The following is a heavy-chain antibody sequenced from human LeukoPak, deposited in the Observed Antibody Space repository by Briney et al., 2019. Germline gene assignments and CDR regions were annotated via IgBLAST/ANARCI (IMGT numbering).Heavy chain of an antibody. Sequence: VASVKVSCKASGGTFSSYAISWVRQAPGQGLEWMGRIIPIFGTANYAQKFQGRVTITTDESTSTAYMELSSLRSEDTAVYYCARTRAVAGFDYWGQGTLVTVSS. CDR2: IIPIFGTA. D-gene: IGHD6-19*01. CDR3: ARTRAVAGFDY. V-gene: IGHV1-69*05. J-gene: IGHJ4*02. CDR1: GGTFSSYA.